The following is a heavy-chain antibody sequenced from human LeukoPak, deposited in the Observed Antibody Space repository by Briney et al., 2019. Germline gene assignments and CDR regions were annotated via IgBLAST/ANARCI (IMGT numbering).Heavy chain of an antibody. D-gene: IGHD2-15*01. Sequence: GSLRLSCAASGFTFSKYSMNWVRQAPGKGLEWIGSIYYSGSTYYNPSPKSRVTISVDTSKNQFSLKLSSVTAADTAVYYCASLAAATDYYYYGMDVWGQGTTVTVSS. J-gene: IGHJ6*02. CDR3: ASLAAATDYYYYGMDV. CDR1: GFTFSKYSMN. V-gene: IGHV4-59*05. CDR2: IYYSGST.